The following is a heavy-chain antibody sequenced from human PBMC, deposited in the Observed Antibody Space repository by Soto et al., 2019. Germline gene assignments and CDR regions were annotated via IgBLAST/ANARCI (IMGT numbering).Heavy chain of an antibody. CDR3: AILMNMGGY. Sequence: QVHLVESGGGVVQPGRSLRLSCATSGFAFSNFGIHWVRQAPGKGLEWVAVTSYDGSNKYYADSVEGRFTISRDSSKSTLFLQMSSLRPEDTAVYYCAILMNMGGYCGQGTLVTVSS. CDR2: TSYDGSNK. CDR1: GFAFSNFG. J-gene: IGHJ4*02. D-gene: IGHD3-16*01. V-gene: IGHV3-30*03.